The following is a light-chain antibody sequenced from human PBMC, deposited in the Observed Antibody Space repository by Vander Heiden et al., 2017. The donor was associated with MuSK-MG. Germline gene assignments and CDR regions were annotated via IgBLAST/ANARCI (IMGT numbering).Light chain of an antibody. J-gene: IGLJ2*01. CDR2: QDN. CDR1: ELGNKY. CDR3: QAWDSTTDPVV. Sequence: SFDLSQPPSVSVSPGRTASIACPGDELGNKYVSWYQQKPGQSPVLVVYQDNKRPSGIPERFSGSNSGNTATLTISGTQASDESTYYCQAWDSTTDPVVFGGGTKLTVL. V-gene: IGLV3-1*01.